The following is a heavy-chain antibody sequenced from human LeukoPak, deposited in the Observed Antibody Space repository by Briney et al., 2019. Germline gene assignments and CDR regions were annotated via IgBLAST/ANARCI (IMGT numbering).Heavy chain of an antibody. Sequence: GASVTVSCKASGYTFTNYYMHWVRQAPGQGLEWMGIINPSGGSTSYAQKFQGRVTMTRDTSTSTVYMELSSLRSEDTAVYYCARDFWGYFDYWGQGTLVTVSS. CDR1: GYTFTNYY. V-gene: IGHV1-46*01. D-gene: IGHD3-16*01. J-gene: IGHJ4*02. CDR3: ARDFWGYFDY. CDR2: INPSGGST.